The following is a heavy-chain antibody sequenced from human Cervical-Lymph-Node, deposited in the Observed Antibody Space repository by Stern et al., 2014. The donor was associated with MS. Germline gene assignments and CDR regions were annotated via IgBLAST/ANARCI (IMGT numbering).Heavy chain of an antibody. CDR1: GFTFSSYW. J-gene: IGHJ4*02. CDR2: IHSDGGNT. V-gene: IGHV3-74*02. CDR3: ARGLNNGWYYVDF. Sequence: VQLQESGGGLVQPGGSLRLSCAASGFTFSSYWMHWVRQAPGKGLGWVSRIHSDGGNTIYADSVKGRFTISRDNAKNTLYLQMSSLRAEDTAVYYCARGLNNGWYYVDFWGQGTLVTVSS. D-gene: IGHD6-19*01.